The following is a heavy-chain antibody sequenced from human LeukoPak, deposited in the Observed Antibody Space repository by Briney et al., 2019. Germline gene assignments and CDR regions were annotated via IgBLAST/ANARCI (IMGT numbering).Heavy chain of an antibody. J-gene: IGHJ3*02. Sequence: GGSLRLSCAASGFTFSDYYMNWIRQAPGKGMEWVSYISSSGSTIYYADSVKGRFTISRDNAKNSLYLQMNSLRAEDTAVYYCARSPSDDYDFWSGYSGAHDGFDIWGQGTMVTVSS. CDR1: GFTFSDYY. CDR2: ISSSGSTI. D-gene: IGHD3-3*01. CDR3: ARSPSDDYDFWSGYSGAHDGFDI. V-gene: IGHV3-11*04.